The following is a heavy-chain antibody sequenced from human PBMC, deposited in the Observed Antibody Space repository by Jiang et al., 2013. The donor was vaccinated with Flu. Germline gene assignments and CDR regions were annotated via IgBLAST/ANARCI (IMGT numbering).Heavy chain of an antibody. Sequence: GSGLVKPSETLSLTCTVSGGSIRSYYWSWIRQPAGKGLEWIGRIYTSGSTNYNPSLKSRVTMSVDTSKNQFSLKLSSVTAADTAVYYCARDRMGARGEYFDYWGQGTLVTVSS. CDR1: GGSIRSYY. D-gene: IGHD1-26*01. CDR3: ARDRMGARGEYFDY. V-gene: IGHV4-4*07. J-gene: IGHJ4*02. CDR2: IYTSGST.